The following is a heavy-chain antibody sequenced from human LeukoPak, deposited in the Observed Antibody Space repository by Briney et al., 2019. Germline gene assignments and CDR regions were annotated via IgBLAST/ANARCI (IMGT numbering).Heavy chain of an antibody. CDR2: INHSGGT. V-gene: IGHV4-34*01. CDR1: GGSFSGYY. Sequence: PSETLSLTRAVYGGSFSGYYWSWIRQPPGKELEWIGEINHSGGTKYNPSLKSRVTISVDTSKNQFSLKLSSVTAADTAVYYCARVAQKLERIAVAGTSEWRANWYFDLWGRGTLVTVSS. CDR3: ARVAQKLERIAVAGTSEWRANWYFDL. D-gene: IGHD6-19*01. J-gene: IGHJ2*01.